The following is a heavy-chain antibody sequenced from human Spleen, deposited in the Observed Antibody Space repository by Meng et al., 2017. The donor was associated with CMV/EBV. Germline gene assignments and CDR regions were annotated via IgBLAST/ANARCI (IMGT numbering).Heavy chain of an antibody. CDR1: GYTFTSYG. J-gene: IGHJ4*02. D-gene: IGHD2-15*01. CDR2: ISAYNGNT. CDR3: AREKGPGIVVVVAAPLDY. Sequence: ASVKVSCKASGYTFTSYGISWVRQAPGQGLEWMGWISAYNGNTNYAQKLQGRVTMTTDTSTSTAYMELSRLRSDDTAVYYCAREKGPGIVVVVAAPLDYWGQGTLVTVSS. V-gene: IGHV1-18*01.